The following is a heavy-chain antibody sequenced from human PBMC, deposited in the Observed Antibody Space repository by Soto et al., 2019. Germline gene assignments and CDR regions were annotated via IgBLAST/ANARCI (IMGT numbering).Heavy chain of an antibody. D-gene: IGHD6-13*01. Sequence: QVQLVQSGAEVKKPGSSVKVSCKASGGTFSSYAISWVRQAPGQGLEWMGGIIPIFGTANYAQKFQGRVPITADESTSTAHLELSSLRSEDTAVYYCSSLAAAGTPGADYRGQGTLVTVSS. V-gene: IGHV1-69*01. CDR2: IIPIFGTA. J-gene: IGHJ4*02. CDR3: SSLAAAGTPGADY. CDR1: GGTFSSYA.